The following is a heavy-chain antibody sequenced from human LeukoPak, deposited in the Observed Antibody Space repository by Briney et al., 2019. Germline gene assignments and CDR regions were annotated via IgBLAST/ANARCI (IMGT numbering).Heavy chain of an antibody. J-gene: IGHJ4*02. V-gene: IGHV3-23*01. CDR2: ITGSGGST. D-gene: IGHD6-19*01. CDR1: GFTVSTYA. Sequence: GGPLRLSCAASGFTVSTYAMSWVRPAPGKGRAWVSAITGSGGSTYYADSVKGRFTISRDNSKNTLYLQMNSLRAEETAVYYCAKDQGDYSSGWSIFDYWGQGSLVTVSS. CDR3: AKDQGDYSSGWSIFDY.